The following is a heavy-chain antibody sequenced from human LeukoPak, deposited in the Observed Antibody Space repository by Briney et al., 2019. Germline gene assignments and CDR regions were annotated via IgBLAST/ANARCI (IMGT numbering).Heavy chain of an antibody. V-gene: IGHV3-23*01. J-gene: IGHJ5*02. CDR2: ISASDDTT. D-gene: IGHD4-23*01. CDR1: RFNFSSSP. CDR3: AIAEFSTLITPRVA. Sequence: PGGSLRLSWAATRFNFSSSPMTWVRQAPGKGLEWVSGISASDDTTFYADSVKGRFTISRDNSKSTLYLQTNSLRAEDTAVYYCAIAEFSTLITPRVAWGQGTLVTVSS.